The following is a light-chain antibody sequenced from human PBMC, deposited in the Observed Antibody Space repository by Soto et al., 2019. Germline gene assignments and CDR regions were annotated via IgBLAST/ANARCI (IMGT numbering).Light chain of an antibody. Sequence: DIQMTPSPSSVSASVGDIVTITCRASQGISSWLSWYQQKPGKAPKLLIYAASSLQSGARSRVIGSGSGTDFILTISSLKPADFQTYDCQQDDSFPHTFGGGPKVEIK. CDR2: AAS. J-gene: IGKJ4*01. CDR3: QQDDSFPHT. CDR1: QGISSW. V-gene: IGKV1-12*01.